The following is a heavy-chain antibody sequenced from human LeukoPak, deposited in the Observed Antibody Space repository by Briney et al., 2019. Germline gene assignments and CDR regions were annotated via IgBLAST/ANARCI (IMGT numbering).Heavy chain of an antibody. V-gene: IGHV3-74*01. CDR3: ARDTITAPGDLDY. CDR2: ISSDGSTT. D-gene: IGHD6-13*01. Sequence: GGSLRLSCAATGFTFSRYWMHWVRQGPGKGLVWVSLISSDGSTTTYADSVKGRFTISRDNAKNTLYLQMNSLRPEDTAVYYCARDTITAPGDLDYWSQGTLVTVS. J-gene: IGHJ4*02. CDR1: GFTFSRYW.